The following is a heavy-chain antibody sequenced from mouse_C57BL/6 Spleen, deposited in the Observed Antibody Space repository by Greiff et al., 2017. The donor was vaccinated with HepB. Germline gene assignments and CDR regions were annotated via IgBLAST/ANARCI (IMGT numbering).Heavy chain of an antibody. V-gene: IGHV1-59*01. CDR1: GYTFTSYW. J-gene: IGHJ1*03. Sequence: QVQLQQPGAELVRPGTSVKLSCKASGYTFTSYWMHWVKQRPGQGLEWIGVIDPSDSYTNYNQKFKGKATLTVDTSSSTAYMQLSSLTSEDSAVYYCARRNYDYVYFDVWGTGTTVTVSS. CDR2: IDPSDSYT. CDR3: ARRNYDYVYFDV. D-gene: IGHD2-4*01.